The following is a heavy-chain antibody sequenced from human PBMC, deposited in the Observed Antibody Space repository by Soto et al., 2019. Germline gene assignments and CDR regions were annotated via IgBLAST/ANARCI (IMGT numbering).Heavy chain of an antibody. CDR3: AMDYGDRPEYFKH. Sequence: QVQLVQSGPDLKRPGASMKVSCKPSGYTFTSYGISWVRQAPGQGLEWMAWISPLKGRTQYSQKAQGRVTLSTDTSSNPACMEMTTLRFEATAVYYCAMDYGDRPEYFKHWGQSTLVTVS. J-gene: IGHJ1*01. D-gene: IGHD4-17*01. CDR1: GYTFTSYG. V-gene: IGHV1-18*04. CDR2: ISPLKGRT.